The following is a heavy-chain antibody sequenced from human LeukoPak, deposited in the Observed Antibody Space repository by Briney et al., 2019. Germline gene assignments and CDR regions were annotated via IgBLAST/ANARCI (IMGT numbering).Heavy chain of an antibody. CDR3: TRDVSRGYMDL. V-gene: IGHV1-18*01. D-gene: IGHD6-25*01. J-gene: IGHJ4*02. Sequence: APVKGSCKAPGYTFNHYGGPWGRQAPGQRLEGMGWISVSSGTTTYAEGFQGRLTISTDSSTGTAYMEIRSLRPDDTAVYFCTRDVSRGYMDLWGQGSLVTVAS. CDR2: ISVSSGTT. CDR1: GYTFNHYG.